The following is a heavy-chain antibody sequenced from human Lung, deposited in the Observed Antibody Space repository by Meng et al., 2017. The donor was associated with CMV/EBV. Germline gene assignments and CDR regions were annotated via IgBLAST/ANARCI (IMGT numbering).Heavy chain of an antibody. CDR1: DFTFIRLS. V-gene: IGHV3-21*01. J-gene: IGHJ4*02. Sequence: WSGYDFTFIRLSLVGVPQATGKGLEWRTTNSSSRSYIQYADSVKGRFTVSRDNAKNSLYLQLHSLKAEDTAVYYCGVSGTYQDDFNYWGQGTLVTVSS. CDR2: NSSSRSYI. CDR3: GVSGTYQDDFNY. D-gene: IGHD1-26*01.